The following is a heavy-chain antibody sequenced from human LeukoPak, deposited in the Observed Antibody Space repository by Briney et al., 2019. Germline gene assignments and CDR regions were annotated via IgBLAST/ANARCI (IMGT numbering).Heavy chain of an antibody. CDR3: ARLASSTKNDY. Sequence: SETLSLTCTVSGGSISSSSYYWGWIRQPPGKGLEWIGSIYYSGSTYYNPSLKSRVTISVDTSKNQFSLKLSSVTAADTAVYYCARLASSTKNDYWGQGTLVTVSS. D-gene: IGHD3-10*01. CDR1: GGSISSSSYY. V-gene: IGHV4-39*01. CDR2: IYYSGST. J-gene: IGHJ4*02.